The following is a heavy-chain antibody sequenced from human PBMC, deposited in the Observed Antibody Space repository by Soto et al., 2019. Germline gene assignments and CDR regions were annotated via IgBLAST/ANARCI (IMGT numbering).Heavy chain of an antibody. Sequence: SVKVSCKASGFTFTRSVVQWVRQARGQGLEWIGWIVGGSGNRNYAQKFHERATISGDMSTNTAYMELSSLRTEDTAVYYCAADIHITGIYAIDFWGQGTLVTVSS. CDR1: GFTFTRSV. CDR3: AADIHITGIYAIDF. D-gene: IGHD1-20*01. CDR2: IVGGSGNR. J-gene: IGHJ4*02. V-gene: IGHV1-58*01.